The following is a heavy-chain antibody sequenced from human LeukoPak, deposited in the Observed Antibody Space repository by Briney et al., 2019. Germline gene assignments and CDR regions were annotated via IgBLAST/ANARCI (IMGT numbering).Heavy chain of an antibody. CDR3: TTTTYYYDSSGYYPLY. CDR2: IKSKTDGGTT. J-gene: IGHJ4*02. Sequence: PGGSLRLSCAASGFTLSNAWMSWVRQAPGKGLEWVGRIKSKTDGGTTDYAAPVKGRFTISRDDSKNTLYLQMNSLKTEDTAVYYCTTTTYYYDSSGYYPLYWGQGTLVTVSS. CDR1: GFTLSNAW. V-gene: IGHV3-15*01. D-gene: IGHD3-22*01.